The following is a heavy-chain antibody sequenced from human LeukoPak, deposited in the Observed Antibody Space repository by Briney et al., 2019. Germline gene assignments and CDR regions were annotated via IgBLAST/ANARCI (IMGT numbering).Heavy chain of an antibody. D-gene: IGHD2-2*01. Sequence: PGRSLRLPCAASGFTFYDYAMHWVRQATGKGLEWVSGISWNSGSIGYADSVKGRFTISRGNARNSVYLQMTSLSAEDTAVYYCARDLKGQYQDAFDIWGQGTMVTVSS. CDR2: ISWNSGSI. V-gene: IGHV3-9*01. CDR3: ARDLKGQYQDAFDI. CDR1: GFTFYDYA. J-gene: IGHJ3*02.